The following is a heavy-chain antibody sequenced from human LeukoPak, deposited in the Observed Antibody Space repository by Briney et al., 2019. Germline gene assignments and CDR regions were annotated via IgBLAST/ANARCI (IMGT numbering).Heavy chain of an antibody. J-gene: IGHJ4*02. V-gene: IGHV4-38-2*01. Sequence: PSETLSLTCAVSGYSISSGYYWGWIRQPPGKGLEWIGSIYHSGSTYYNPSLKSRVTISVDTSKNQFSLKLSSVTAADTAVYYCASGANNVAATNLDYWGQGTLVTVSS. D-gene: IGHD2-15*01. CDR2: IYHSGST. CDR1: GYSISSGYY. CDR3: ASGANNVAATNLDY.